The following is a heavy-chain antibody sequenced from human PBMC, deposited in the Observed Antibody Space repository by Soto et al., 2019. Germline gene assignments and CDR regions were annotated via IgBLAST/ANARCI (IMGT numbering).Heavy chain of an antibody. CDR2: IYWDDDK. Sequence: QITLKESGPTLVKPTQTLTLTCTFSGFSLSTSGVGVGWIRQPPGKALEWLALIYWDDDKRYSPSLKSRLTITKDTSKNLVVLTMTNMDAVDTATYYCAHSLAATNYGDSEPTNGFDYWAQGTLVTVSS. J-gene: IGHJ4*02. D-gene: IGHD4-17*01. CDR3: AHSLAATNYGDSEPTNGFDY. CDR1: GFSLSTSGVG. V-gene: IGHV2-5*02.